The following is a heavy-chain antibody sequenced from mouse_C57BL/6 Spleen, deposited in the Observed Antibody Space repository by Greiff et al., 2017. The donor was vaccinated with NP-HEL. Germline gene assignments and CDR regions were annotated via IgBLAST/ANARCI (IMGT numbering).Heavy chain of an antibody. V-gene: IGHV1-81*01. CDR3: ARSGETAQATLAMDY. J-gene: IGHJ4*01. D-gene: IGHD3-2*02. Sequence: VQLQQSGAELARPGASVKLSCKASGYTFTSYGISWVKQRTGQGLEWIGEIYPRSGNTYYNEKFKGKATLTADKSSSTAYMELRSLTSEDSAVYFCARSGETAQATLAMDYWGQGTSVTVSS. CDR1: GYTFTSYG. CDR2: IYPRSGNT.